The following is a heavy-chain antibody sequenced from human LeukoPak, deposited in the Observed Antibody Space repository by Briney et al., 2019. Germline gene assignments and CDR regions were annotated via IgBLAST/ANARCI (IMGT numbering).Heavy chain of an antibody. D-gene: IGHD5-18*01. Sequence: GGSLRLSCAAYGFTFSCYVMSWVRQAPGKGLEWVSIISGSGGSTYYADSVKGRFTISRDNSKNTLYLQMNSLRAEDTAVYYCAKGGYTQIDYGMDVWGKGTTVTVSS. CDR1: GFTFSCYV. V-gene: IGHV3-23*01. CDR3: AKGGYTQIDYGMDV. J-gene: IGHJ6*04. CDR2: ISGSGGST.